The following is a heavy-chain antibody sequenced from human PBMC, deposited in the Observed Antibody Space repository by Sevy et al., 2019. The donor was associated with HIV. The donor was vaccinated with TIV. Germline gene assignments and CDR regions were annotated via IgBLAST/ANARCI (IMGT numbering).Heavy chain of an antibody. D-gene: IGHD6-6*01. V-gene: IGHV4-59*01. Sequence: SETLSLTCTVSGASISNYYWSGIRQPPGKGLEWIAYLYYGGRTNYNPSLKSRVTISVDKSKNQFSLKLISVTAADTAVYYCARHSIAARSWYFDLWGRGTLVTVSS. CDR3: ARHSIAARSWYFDL. CDR2: LYYGGRT. CDR1: GASISNYY. J-gene: IGHJ2*01.